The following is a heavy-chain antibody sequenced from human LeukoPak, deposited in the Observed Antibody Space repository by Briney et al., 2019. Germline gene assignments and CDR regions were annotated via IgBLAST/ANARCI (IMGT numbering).Heavy chain of an antibody. J-gene: IGHJ6*02. CDR3: ARLVVMDYDILTGGGRRMDV. Sequence: PSETLSLTCAVYGGSFSGYYWSWIRQPPGKGLEWIGEINHSGSTNYNPSLKSRVTISVDTSKNQFSLKLTSVAAADTAVYSCARLVVMDYDILTGGGRRMDVWGQGTTVTVSS. CDR1: GGSFSGYY. V-gene: IGHV4-34*01. D-gene: IGHD3-9*01. CDR2: INHSGST.